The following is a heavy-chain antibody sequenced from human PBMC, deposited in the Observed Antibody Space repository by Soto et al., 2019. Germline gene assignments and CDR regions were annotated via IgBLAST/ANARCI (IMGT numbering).Heavy chain of an antibody. CDR2: ISGSGGST. D-gene: IGHD5-18*01. Sequence: LRLSCAASGFTFSSYAMSWVRQAPGKGLEWVSAISGSGGSTYYADSVKGRFTISRDNSKNTLYLQMNSLRAEDTAVYYCAKSFVSYGFFDFDYWGQGTLVTVSS. CDR3: AKSFVSYGFFDFDY. CDR1: GFTFSSYA. J-gene: IGHJ4*02. V-gene: IGHV3-23*01.